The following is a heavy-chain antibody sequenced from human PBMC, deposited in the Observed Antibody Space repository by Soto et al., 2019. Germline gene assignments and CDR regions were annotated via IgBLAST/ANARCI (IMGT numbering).Heavy chain of an antibody. CDR1: GGSIRSGNYY. CDR3: ARAKAGMDV. V-gene: IGHV4-31*03. Sequence: QVQLQESGPGLVKPSQTLSLTCTVSGGSIRSGNYYWTWIRQHPGKGLEWIGYIYHSGSTYYHPSLKSRVTMSVDTSKNQFSLKLSSVIAADTAVYFCARAKAGMDVCGQGTTVTVSS. CDR2: IYHSGST. J-gene: IGHJ6*02.